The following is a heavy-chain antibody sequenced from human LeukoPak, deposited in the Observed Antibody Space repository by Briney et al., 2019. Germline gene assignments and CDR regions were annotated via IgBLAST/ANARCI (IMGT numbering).Heavy chain of an antibody. CDR1: GFTFSSYS. J-gene: IGHJ3*02. Sequence: SGGSLRLSCAASGFTFSSYSMNWVRQAPGKGLEWVSYISSSSSTIYYADSVEGRFTISRDNAKNSLYLQMNSLRAEDTAVYYCARSGSYYDDAFDIWGQGTMVTVSS. V-gene: IGHV3-48*01. CDR3: ARSGSYYDDAFDI. CDR2: ISSSSSTI. D-gene: IGHD1-26*01.